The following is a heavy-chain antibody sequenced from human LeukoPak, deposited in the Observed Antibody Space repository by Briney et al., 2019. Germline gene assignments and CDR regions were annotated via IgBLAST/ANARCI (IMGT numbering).Heavy chain of an antibody. Sequence: PSETLSLTCTVSGGSISSYYWSWIRQPAGKGQEWIGYIYYSGTTNYNPSLKSRVTISVDTSKNQFSLKLSSGTAADTAVYYCASSGYSYGTFDYWGQGTLVTVST. D-gene: IGHD5-18*01. CDR1: GGSISSYY. CDR3: ASSGYSYGTFDY. J-gene: IGHJ4*02. V-gene: IGHV4-59*08. CDR2: IYYSGTT.